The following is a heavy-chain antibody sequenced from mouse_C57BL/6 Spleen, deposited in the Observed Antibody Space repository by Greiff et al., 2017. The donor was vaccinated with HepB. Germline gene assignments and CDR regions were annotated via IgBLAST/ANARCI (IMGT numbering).Heavy chain of an antibody. Sequence: EVKLEESGGGLVQPGGSLKLSCAASGFTFSDYYMYWVRQTPEKRLEWVAYISNGGGSTYYPDTVKGRFTISRDNAKNTLYLQMRRLKSEDTAMYYCARPQLRLRGDYAMDYWGQGTSVTVSS. J-gene: IGHJ4*01. CDR2: ISNGGGST. D-gene: IGHD3-2*02. CDR3: ARPQLRLRGDYAMDY. CDR1: GFTFSDYY. V-gene: IGHV5-12*01.